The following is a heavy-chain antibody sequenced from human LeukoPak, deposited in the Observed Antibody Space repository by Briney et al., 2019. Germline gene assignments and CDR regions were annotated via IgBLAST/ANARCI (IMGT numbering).Heavy chain of an antibody. Sequence: GGSLRLSCAASGFTFSSYSMSWVRQAPGKGLEWVSSISSSSSYIYYADSVRGRFTISRDNAKNSLYLQMNSLRAEDTAVYYCARDEATDYGDYSSPGYWGQGTLVTVSS. CDR3: ARDEATDYGDYSSPGY. CDR1: GFTFSSYS. CDR2: ISSSSSYI. V-gene: IGHV3-21*01. D-gene: IGHD4-17*01. J-gene: IGHJ4*02.